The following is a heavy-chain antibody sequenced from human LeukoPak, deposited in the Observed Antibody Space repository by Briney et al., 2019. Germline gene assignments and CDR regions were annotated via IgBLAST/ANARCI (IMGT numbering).Heavy chain of an antibody. Sequence: PGGSLRLSCAASGFTFSNYAMSWVRQAPGKGLEWVSVISGSGGSTYYADSVKGRFTISRDNSKNTLYLQMNSLRAEDTAVYYCAKTPFNCGGDCSSGTGYYFDYWGQGTLVTVSS. J-gene: IGHJ4*02. CDR1: GFTFSNYA. D-gene: IGHD2-21*02. V-gene: IGHV3-23*01. CDR2: ISGSGGST. CDR3: AKTPFNCGGDCSSGTGYYFDY.